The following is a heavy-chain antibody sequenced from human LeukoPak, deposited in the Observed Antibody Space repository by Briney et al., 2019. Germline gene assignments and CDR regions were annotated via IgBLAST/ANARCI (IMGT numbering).Heavy chain of an antibody. D-gene: IGHD6-19*01. V-gene: IGHV3-30*04. CDR1: GFTFSSYA. J-gene: IGHJ4*02. CDR2: ISYDGSNK. Sequence: GRSLRLSCAASGFTFSSYAMHWVRQAPGKGLEWVAVISYDGSNKYYADPVKGRFTISRDNSKNTLYLQMNSLRAEDTAVYYCARDGIAVPTYYFDYWGQGTLVTVSS. CDR3: ARDGIAVPTYYFDY.